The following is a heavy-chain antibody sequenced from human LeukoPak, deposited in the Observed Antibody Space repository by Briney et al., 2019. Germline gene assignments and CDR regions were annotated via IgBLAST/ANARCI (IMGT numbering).Heavy chain of an antibody. CDR1: GGSISSYY. V-gene: IGHV4-59*12. CDR2: IYYSGST. CDR3: ARVPYYDSSGYYAPFDY. D-gene: IGHD3-22*01. Sequence: ASETLSLTCTVSGGSISSYYWSWIRQPPGKGLEWIGYIYYSGSTNYNPSLKSRVTISVDTSKNQFSLKLSSVTAADTAVYYCARVPYYDSSGYYAPFDYWGQGTLVTVSS. J-gene: IGHJ4*02.